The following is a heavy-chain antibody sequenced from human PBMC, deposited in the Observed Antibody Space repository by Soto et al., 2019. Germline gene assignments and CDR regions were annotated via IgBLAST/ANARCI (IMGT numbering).Heavy chain of an antibody. V-gene: IGHV3-30-3*01. CDR2: ISYDGSNK. CDR1: GFTFSSYA. D-gene: IGHD3-3*01. CDR3: ARDFRITIFGVVRTGMDV. J-gene: IGHJ6*02. Sequence: PGGSLRLSCAASGFTFSSYAMHWVRQAPGKGLEWVAVISYDGSNKYYADSVKGRFTISRDNSKNTLYLQMNSLRAEDTAVYYCARDFRITIFGVVRTGMDVWGQGTTVTVSS.